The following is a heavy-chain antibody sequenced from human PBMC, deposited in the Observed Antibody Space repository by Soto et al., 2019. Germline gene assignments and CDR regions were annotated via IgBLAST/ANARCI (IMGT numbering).Heavy chain of an antibody. D-gene: IGHD3-16*01. J-gene: IGHJ4*02. CDR2: INYSGRT. CDR3: AGVSPRGWVDY. CDR1: GGSISSDFYY. Sequence: SETLSLTCTVSGGSISSDFYYWSWIRQHPGKGLEWIGYINYSGRTYYTPYLKSRAIISVDTSKSQFSLQLTSVTAADTAVYFCAGVSPRGWVDYWGQGTLVTVS. V-gene: IGHV4-31*03.